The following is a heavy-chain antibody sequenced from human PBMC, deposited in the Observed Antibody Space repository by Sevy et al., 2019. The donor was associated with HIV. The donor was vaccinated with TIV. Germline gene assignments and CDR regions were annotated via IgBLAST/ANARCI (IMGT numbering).Heavy chain of an antibody. CDR2: IIPIFGTA. CDR1: GGTFSSYA. J-gene: IGHJ4*02. D-gene: IGHD3-9*01. Sequence: ASVKVSCKASGGTFSSYAISWVRQAPGQGLEWMGGIIPIFGTANYAQKFQGRVTITADESTSTAYMELSSLRSEDTAVYYCASQVYYDILTSFDYRGQGTLVTVSS. V-gene: IGHV1-69*13. CDR3: ASQVYYDILTSFDY.